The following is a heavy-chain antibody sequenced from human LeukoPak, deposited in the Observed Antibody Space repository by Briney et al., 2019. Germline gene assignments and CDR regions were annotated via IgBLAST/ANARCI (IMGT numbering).Heavy chain of an antibody. J-gene: IGHJ5*02. D-gene: IGHD6-13*01. CDR2: IIYSGNT. CDR3: VRHFHGSGYVVDL. V-gene: IGHV4-34*12. CDR1: GFTFSGYS. Sequence: GSLRLSCAASGFTFSGYSMNWIRQPPEKGLEWIGGIIYSGNTYYNPSLKSRVTISVDTTKNQFSLRLTSVTAADTAVYFCVRHFHGSGYVVDLWGQGTLVTVSS.